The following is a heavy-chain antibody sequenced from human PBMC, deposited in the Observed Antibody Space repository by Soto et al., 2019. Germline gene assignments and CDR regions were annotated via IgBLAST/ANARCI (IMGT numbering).Heavy chain of an antibody. CDR2: ISYDGSNK. D-gene: IGHD3-22*01. CDR3: ARLPSREGITMIVVATLAHLLTH. V-gene: IGHV3-30-3*01. J-gene: IGHJ4*02. CDR1: GFTFSSYA. Sequence: QVQLVESGGGVVQPGRSLRLSCAASGFTFSSYAMHWVRQAPGKGLEWVAVISYDGSNKYYADSVKGRFTISRDNSKNTLYLQMNSLRAEDTAVYYCARLPSREGITMIVVATLAHLLTHWGQGTLVTVSS.